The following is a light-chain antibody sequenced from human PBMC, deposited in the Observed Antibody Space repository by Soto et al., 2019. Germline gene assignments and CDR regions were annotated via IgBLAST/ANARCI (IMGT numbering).Light chain of an antibody. Sequence: QSALTQPRSVSGSPGHSVTISCTGTSSDIGGYDYVSWYQQHPGKAPALLIYDVNMRLSGVPDRFSGSKSDNTASLTISGLQADDEATFYCCSYAGDYTWVFGGGTQLTVL. CDR1: SSDIGGYDY. V-gene: IGLV2-11*01. CDR2: DVN. J-gene: IGLJ7*01. CDR3: CSYAGDYTWV.